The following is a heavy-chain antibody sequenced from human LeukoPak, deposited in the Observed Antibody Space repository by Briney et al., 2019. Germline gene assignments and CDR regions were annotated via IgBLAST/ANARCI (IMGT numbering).Heavy chain of an antibody. J-gene: IGHJ4*02. CDR2: IYYSGST. CDR3: ARGIGMIDY. V-gene: IGHV4-39*01. D-gene: IGHD2-21*01. CDR1: GGSISSSSYY. Sequence: SETLSLTCTVSGGSISSSSYYWGWIRQPPGKGLEWIGSIYYSGSTYYNPSLKSRVTISVDTSKNQFSLKLSSVTAADTAVYYCARGIGMIDYGGKGPLATVS.